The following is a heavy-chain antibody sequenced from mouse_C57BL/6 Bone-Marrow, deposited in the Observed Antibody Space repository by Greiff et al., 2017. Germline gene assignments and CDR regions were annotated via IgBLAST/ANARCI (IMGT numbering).Heavy chain of an antibody. D-gene: IGHD1-1*01. Sequence: EVKLMESGGGLVQSGRSLRLSCATSGFTFSDFYMEWVRQAPGKGLEWIAASRNKANDYTTEYSASVKGRFIVSRDTSQSILYLQMNALRAEGTAIYYCARDLNYYGSSYEDGYAMDYWGQGTSVTVSS. CDR2: SRNKANDYTT. CDR3: ARDLNYYGSSYEDGYAMDY. CDR1: GFTFSDFY. J-gene: IGHJ4*01. V-gene: IGHV7-1*01.